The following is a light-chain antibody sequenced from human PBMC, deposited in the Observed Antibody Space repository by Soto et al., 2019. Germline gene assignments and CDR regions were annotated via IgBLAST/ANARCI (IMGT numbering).Light chain of an antibody. CDR2: EVN. J-gene: IGLJ1*01. CDR3: CSYAGSNNYV. V-gene: IGLV2-8*01. CDR1: SSDVGGYNY. Sequence: QSALTQPPSASGSPGQSVTISCTGTSSDVGGYNYVSWYQQHPGNAPKLMIYEVNKRPSGVPDRFSGSKSGNTASLTVSGLQAEDEADYYCCSYAGSNNYVFGTGTKLTVL.